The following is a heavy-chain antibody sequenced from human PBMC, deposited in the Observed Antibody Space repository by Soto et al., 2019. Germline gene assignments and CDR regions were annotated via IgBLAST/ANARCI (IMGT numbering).Heavy chain of an antibody. CDR1: GGSISSYY. V-gene: IGHV4-59*01. Sequence: SETLSLTCTVSGGSISSYYWSWIRQPPGKGLEWIGYIYYSGSTNYTPSLKSRVTISVDTSKNQFSLKLSSVTAADTAVYYCARGDPAIYHYGMAVWGQGTTVTGSS. CDR2: IYYSGST. CDR3: ARGDPAIYHYGMAV. D-gene: IGHD5-18*01. J-gene: IGHJ6*02.